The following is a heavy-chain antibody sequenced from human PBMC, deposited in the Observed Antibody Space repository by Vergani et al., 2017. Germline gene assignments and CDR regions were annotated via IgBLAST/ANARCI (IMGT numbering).Heavy chain of an antibody. J-gene: IGHJ6*02. CDR2: ISSSSSYI. Sequence: EVQLVESGGGLVKPGGSLRLSCAASGFTFSSYRMNWVRQAPGKGLEWVSSISSSSSYIYYADSVKGRFTISRDNAKNSLYLQMNSLRAEYTAVYYCAREGPDYAFWIGYYPYYYYGMDVWGQGTTVTLSS. CDR3: AREGPDYAFWIGYYPYYYYGMDV. D-gene: IGHD3-3*01. V-gene: IGHV3-21*01. CDR1: GFTFSSYR.